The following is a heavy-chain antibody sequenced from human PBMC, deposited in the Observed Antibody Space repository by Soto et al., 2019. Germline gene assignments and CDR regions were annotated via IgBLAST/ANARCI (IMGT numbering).Heavy chain of an antibody. D-gene: IGHD2-15*01. CDR1: GYTFTSYG. Sequence: QVQLVQSGGEVQKPGASVKVSCKASGYTFTSYGISWVRQAPGQGLEWMGRISAYNGNTNYAQKLQGRVTMTTDTSQSSAYLELRSMRSDDPDVYYCARVVVALGPWFDPWGQGTLVTVSS. CDR3: ARVVVALGPWFDP. CDR2: ISAYNGNT. J-gene: IGHJ5*02. V-gene: IGHV1-18*01.